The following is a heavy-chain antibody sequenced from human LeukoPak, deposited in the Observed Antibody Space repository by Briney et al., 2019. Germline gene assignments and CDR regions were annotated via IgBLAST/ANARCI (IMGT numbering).Heavy chain of an antibody. CDR2: IKSKTDGETT. V-gene: IGHV3-15*01. CDR3: NAMIMFGGVIVMAY. J-gene: IGHJ4*02. Sequence: PGGSLRLSCAASGFTFSNAWMSWVRQAPGKGLEWVGRIKSKTDGETTDYTAPVKGRFTISRDDSKNTLYLQMSSLKTEDTAVYYCNAMIMFGGVIVMAYWGQGTLVTVSS. CDR1: GFTFSNAW. D-gene: IGHD3-16*02.